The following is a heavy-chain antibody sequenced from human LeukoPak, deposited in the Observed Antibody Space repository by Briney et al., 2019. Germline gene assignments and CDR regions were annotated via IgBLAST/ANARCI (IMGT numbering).Heavy chain of an antibody. CDR3: AKDGLQFSEWLPPLGY. J-gene: IGHJ4*02. CDR2: IKQDGSEK. Sequence: GGSLRLSCAASGFTFSSYWMSWVRQAPGKGLEWVANIKQDGSEKYYVDSVKGRFTISRDNAKNSLYLQMNSLRAEDTAVYYCAKDGLQFSEWLPPLGYWGQGTLVTVSS. V-gene: IGHV3-7*01. D-gene: IGHD3-3*01. CDR1: GFTFSSYW.